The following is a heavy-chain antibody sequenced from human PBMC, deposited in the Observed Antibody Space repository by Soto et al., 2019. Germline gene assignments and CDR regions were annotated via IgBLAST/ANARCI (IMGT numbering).Heavy chain of an antibody. D-gene: IGHD3-9*01. J-gene: IGHJ5*01. Sequence: QVQLQQWGAGLLKPSETLSLTCAVYGGSFSGYYWSWIRQPPGKGLAWIGEINHSGSTNYNPSLKTRVTISVETSRDQFSLKLSSVTAADTAVYYCATLTQTDVLTGYRWDSWGQGTMVTVSS. CDR2: INHSGST. CDR3: ATLTQTDVLTGYRWDS. CDR1: GGSFSGYY. V-gene: IGHV4-34*01.